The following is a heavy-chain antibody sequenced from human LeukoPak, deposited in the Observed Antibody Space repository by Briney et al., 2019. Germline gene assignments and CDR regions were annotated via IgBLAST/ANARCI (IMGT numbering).Heavy chain of an antibody. J-gene: IGHJ4*02. CDR3: ARDRDGSGSYYRY. Sequence: GASVKVSCKASGGTFSSYAISWVRQAPGQGLEWMGRIIPILGIANYAQKFQGRVTITADKSTSTAYMELSSLRSEDTAVYYCARDRDGSGSYYRYWGQGTLVTVSS. CDR1: GGTFSSYA. D-gene: IGHD3-10*01. CDR2: IIPILGIA. V-gene: IGHV1-69*04.